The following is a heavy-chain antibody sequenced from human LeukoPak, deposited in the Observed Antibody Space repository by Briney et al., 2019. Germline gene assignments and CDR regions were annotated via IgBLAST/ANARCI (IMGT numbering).Heavy chain of an antibody. D-gene: IGHD1-7*01. V-gene: IGHV3-23*01. J-gene: IGHJ6*02. CDR1: GFTFTSYS. CDR2: TSDRGDYT. Sequence: PGGSLRLSCAASGFTFTSYSMSWVRQAPGKGLEWVSGTSDRGDYTYYADSVKGRFTISRDNSKNTLYLQMNSLRAEDTAVYYCVRNNWNSVYYGMDVWGQGTTVTVSS. CDR3: VRNNWNSVYYGMDV.